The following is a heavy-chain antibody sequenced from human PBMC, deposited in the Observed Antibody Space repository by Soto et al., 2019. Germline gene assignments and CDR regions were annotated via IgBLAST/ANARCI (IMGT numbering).Heavy chain of an antibody. CDR2: IIPVIDTA. CDR1: GGTFN. Sequence: QVQLVQSGAEVKKPGYSVKVSCKVSGGTFNIRWVRQAPGQGLEWMGGIIPVIDTANYARKFQGRVVISADRATNIVYIEMMSLTLEDTAVYYCARGSGADAFDIWGQWTMVTVSS. V-gene: IGHV1-69*06. CDR3: ARGSGADAFDI. J-gene: IGHJ3*02. D-gene: IGHD7-27*01.